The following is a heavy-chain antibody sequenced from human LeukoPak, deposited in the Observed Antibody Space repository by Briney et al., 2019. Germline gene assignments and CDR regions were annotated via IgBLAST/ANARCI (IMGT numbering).Heavy chain of an antibody. V-gene: IGHV1-2*02. CDR2: INPNSGGT. CDR3: ARGVQFEESTNWFDP. CDR1: GYTFTGYY. D-gene: IGHD3-10*01. Sequence: ASVKVSCKASGYTFTGYYMHWVRQAPGQGLEWMGWINPNSGGTNYAQKFQGRVTMTRDTSISTAYMELSRLRSDDTAVYYCARGVQFEESTNWFDPWGQGTLVTVSS. J-gene: IGHJ5*02.